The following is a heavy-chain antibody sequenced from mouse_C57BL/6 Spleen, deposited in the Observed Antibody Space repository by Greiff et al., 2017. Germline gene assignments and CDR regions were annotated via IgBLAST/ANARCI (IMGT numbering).Heavy chain of an antibody. CDR2: IWGGGST. V-gene: IGHV2-9*01. D-gene: IGHD1-1*01. CDR3: ARSTVTGAMDY. CDR1: GFSLTSYG. J-gene: IGHJ4*01. Sequence: VMLVESGPGLVAPSQSLSITCTVSGFSLTSYGVDWVRQPPGQGLAWLGVIWGGGSTNYNSALMSRLSISKDNSKSQVFLKMNSLQTDDTAMYYCARSTVTGAMDYWGQGTSVTVSS.